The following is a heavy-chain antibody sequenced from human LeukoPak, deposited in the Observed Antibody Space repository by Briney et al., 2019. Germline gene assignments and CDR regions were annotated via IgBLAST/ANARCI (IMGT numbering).Heavy chain of an antibody. CDR2: ICPDGTVT. Sequence: GGSLRLSCAASGFTFSNYCMHWVRQIPGKGLVWVSRICPDGTVTNYADSVKGRLTISRDNAKNMVFLQMNSLRADDTAVYYCARDFRSADYWGQGILVTVSS. CDR1: GFTFSNYC. CDR3: ARDFRSADY. J-gene: IGHJ4*02. V-gene: IGHV3-74*01.